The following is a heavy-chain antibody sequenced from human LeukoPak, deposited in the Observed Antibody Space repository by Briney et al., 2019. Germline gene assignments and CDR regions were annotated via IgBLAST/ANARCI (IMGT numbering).Heavy chain of an antibody. J-gene: IGHJ6*02. CDR2: ISYDGSNK. CDR1: AFTFNNYA. D-gene: IGHD6-13*01. CDR3: AKVRFSSRLYYYYYYALDL. Sequence: GGSLRLSCAASAFTFNNYAMHWVRQAPGKGLEWVAAISYDGSNKYYADSVKGQFTTSRDNSKNTLYLQMNSLRAEDAAVYYCAKVRFSSRLYYYYYYALDLWGQGTTVTVSS. V-gene: IGHV3-30-3*01.